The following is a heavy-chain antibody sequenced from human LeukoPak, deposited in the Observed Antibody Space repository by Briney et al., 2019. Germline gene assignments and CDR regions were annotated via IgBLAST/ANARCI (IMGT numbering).Heavy chain of an antibody. CDR2: MNPNSGNT. V-gene: IGHV1-8*01. CDR1: GYTFTSYD. J-gene: IGHJ5*02. D-gene: IGHD2-2*01. Sequence: VASVKVSCKASGYTFTSYDINWVRQATGQGLEWMGWMNPNSGNTGYVQKFQGRVTMTRNTSISTAYMELSSLRSEDTAVYYCARGPALYCSSTSCYAGSAFDPWGQGTLVTVSS. CDR3: ARGPALYCSSTSCYAGSAFDP.